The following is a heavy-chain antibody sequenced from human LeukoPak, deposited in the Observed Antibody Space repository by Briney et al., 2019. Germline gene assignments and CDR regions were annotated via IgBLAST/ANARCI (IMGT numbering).Heavy chain of an antibody. D-gene: IGHD2-2*01. CDR2: IIPMFGTA. Sequence: SVKVSCKASGGTFSSYAISWVRQAPGQGLEWMGGIIPMFGTANYAQKFHGRVTITTDESTSTAYMELSSLRSEGTAVYYCATTATNTKKYCSSTSCPIPDAFDIWGQGTMVTVSS. CDR1: GGTFSSYA. CDR3: ATTATNTKKYCSSTSCPIPDAFDI. V-gene: IGHV1-69*05. J-gene: IGHJ3*02.